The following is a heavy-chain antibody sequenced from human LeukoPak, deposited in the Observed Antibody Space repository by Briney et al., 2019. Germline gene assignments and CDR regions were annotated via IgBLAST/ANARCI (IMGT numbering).Heavy chain of an antibody. CDR2: MSGNAAST. D-gene: IGHD6-13*01. J-gene: IGHJ4*02. CDR3: AKRTSGSSWYSSDS. V-gene: IGHV3-23*01. Sequence: GGSLRLSCAASGFTFSSFAMNWVRQAPGKGLEWVSTMSGNAASTYYADSVQGRFNISRDNSKTTLFLQMNSLRAEDTAVYYCAKRTSGSSWYSSDSWGQGTLVTVSS. CDR1: GFTFSSFA.